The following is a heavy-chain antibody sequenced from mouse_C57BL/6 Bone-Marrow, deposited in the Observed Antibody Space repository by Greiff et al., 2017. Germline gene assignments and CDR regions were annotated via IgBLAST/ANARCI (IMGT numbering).Heavy chain of an antibody. Sequence: EVKLQESGPGLAKPSQTLSLTCSVTGYSITDYYWNWIRKFPGTKLEYMGYISYSGSTYYNPSLKSRISITRDTSKNQYYLQLNSVTTEDTATYYCARSLLLHPQPYFDVWGTGTTVTVSS. J-gene: IGHJ1*03. D-gene: IGHD2-10*01. CDR2: ISYSGST. V-gene: IGHV3-8*01. CDR3: ARSLLLHPQPYFDV. CDR1: GYSITDYY.